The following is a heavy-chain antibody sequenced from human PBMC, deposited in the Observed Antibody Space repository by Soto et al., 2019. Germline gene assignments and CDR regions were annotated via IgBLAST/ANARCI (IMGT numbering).Heavy chain of an antibody. CDR1: GGPFRIDAYY. J-gene: IGHJ6*02. V-gene: IGHV4-30-4*01. CDR2: IHNSGST. D-gene: IGHD3-10*01. CDR3: VRDRTLVRVVLANFYQYYGLDV. Sequence: QVQLQESGPGLVKSSQTLSLTCTVSGGPFRIDAYYWSWIRQPPGKGLERIGSIHNSGSTDYNPSLKGRVTIAMDTSKPQFSLRLNSVTAADTAVYYCVRDRTLVRVVLANFYQYYGLDVCGQGATVTVSS.